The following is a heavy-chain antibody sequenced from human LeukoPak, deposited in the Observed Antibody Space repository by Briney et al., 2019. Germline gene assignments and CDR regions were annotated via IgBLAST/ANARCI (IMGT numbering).Heavy chain of an antibody. CDR1: GFIFSSYG. D-gene: IGHD5-18*01. Sequence: AGGSLRLSCAASGFIFSSYGMHWVRQAPGKGLEWVGRIRSKANSYATAYAASVKGRFTISRDDSKNTAYLQMNSLKTEDTAVYYCTRLDVDTAMVDAFDIWGQGTMVTVSS. CDR3: TRLDVDTAMVDAFDI. CDR2: IRSKANSYAT. V-gene: IGHV3-73*01. J-gene: IGHJ3*02.